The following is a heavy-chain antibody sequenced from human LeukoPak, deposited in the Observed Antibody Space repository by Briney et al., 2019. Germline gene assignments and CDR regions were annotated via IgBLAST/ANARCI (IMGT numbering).Heavy chain of an antibody. J-gene: IGHJ4*02. V-gene: IGHV3-66*01. D-gene: IGHD3-22*01. CDR1: GFTVSYSY. CDR2: LYSGGST. Sequence: GGSLRLSCAASGFTVSYSYMTWVRQAPGKGLEWVSILYSGGSTYSADSVKGRLTISRDNSKNTLYLQMNSLRAEDTAVYYCARGKNGYYGFFDYWGQGTLVTVSS. CDR3: ARGKNGYYGFFDY.